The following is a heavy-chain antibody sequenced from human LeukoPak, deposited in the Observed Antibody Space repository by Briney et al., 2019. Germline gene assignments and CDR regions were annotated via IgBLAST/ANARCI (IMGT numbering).Heavy chain of an antibody. CDR3: ARDSEGAFDY. CDR2: ISYDGSNK. J-gene: IGHJ4*02. V-gene: IGHV3-30-3*01. Sequence: GGSLRLFCAASGFTFSSYAMHWVRQAPGKGLEWVAVISYDGSNKYYADSVKGRFTISRDNSKNTLYLQMNSLRAEDTAVYYCARDSEGAFDYWGQGTLVTVSS. CDR1: GFTFSSYA. D-gene: IGHD4/OR15-4a*01.